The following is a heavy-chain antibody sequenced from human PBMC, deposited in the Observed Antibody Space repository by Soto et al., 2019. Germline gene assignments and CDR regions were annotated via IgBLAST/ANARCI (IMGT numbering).Heavy chain of an antibody. J-gene: IGHJ4*02. V-gene: IGHV3-23*01. Sequence: GGSLRLSCAASGFTFSHYAMTWVRQGPGKGLEWVSAISGSGGSTYYADSVKGRFTISRDNSKNTLYLQMNSLRAEDTAVYYCATPTVTKYYFDYWGQGTLVTVSS. CDR1: GFTFSHYA. CDR3: ATPTVTKYYFDY. CDR2: ISGSGGST. D-gene: IGHD4-17*01.